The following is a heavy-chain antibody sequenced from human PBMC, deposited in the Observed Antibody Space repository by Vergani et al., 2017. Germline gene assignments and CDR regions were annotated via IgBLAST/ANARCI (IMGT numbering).Heavy chain of an antibody. V-gene: IGHV3-23*01. J-gene: IGHJ4*02. CDR3: AKTSIAAPPDYFDY. Sequence: VQLQQWGAGLLKPSETLSLTCAVYGGSFSGYYWSWIRQPPGKGLEWVSAISGSGGSTYYADSVKGRFTISRDNSKNTLYLQMNSLRAEDTAVYYCAKTSIAAPPDYFDYWGQGTLVTVSS. CDR2: ISGSGGST. D-gene: IGHD6-6*01. CDR1: GGSFSGYY.